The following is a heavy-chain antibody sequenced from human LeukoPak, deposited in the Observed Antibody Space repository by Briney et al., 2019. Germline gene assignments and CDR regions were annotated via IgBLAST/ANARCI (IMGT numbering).Heavy chain of an antibody. J-gene: IGHJ6*03. D-gene: IGHD2-2*01. CDR3: ARRVYCTSASCYHYHYYMDV. Sequence: ASVKVSCKASEYTFISYYIHWVRQAPGQGLERMGIIDPSGGSTTYAQKFQGRVTMTRDTSTNTVYMQLSSLRSEDTAVYYCARRVYCTSASCYHYHYYMDVWGKGTTVTVSS. CDR1: EYTFISYY. CDR2: IDPSGGST. V-gene: IGHV1-46*03.